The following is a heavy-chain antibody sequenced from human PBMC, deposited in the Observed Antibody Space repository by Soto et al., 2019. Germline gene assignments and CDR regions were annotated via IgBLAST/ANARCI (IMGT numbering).Heavy chain of an antibody. CDR3: ARGPLFSSGGHDAFDI. Sequence: PGGSLRLSCAASGFTFSSYSMNWVLQAPWKGLEWVSSISSSSSYIYYADSVKGRFTISRDNAKNSLYLQMNSLRAEDTAVYYCARGPLFSSGGHDAFDIWGQGTMVTVSS. CDR1: GFTFSSYS. J-gene: IGHJ3*02. V-gene: IGHV3-21*01. D-gene: IGHD3-22*01. CDR2: ISSSSSYI.